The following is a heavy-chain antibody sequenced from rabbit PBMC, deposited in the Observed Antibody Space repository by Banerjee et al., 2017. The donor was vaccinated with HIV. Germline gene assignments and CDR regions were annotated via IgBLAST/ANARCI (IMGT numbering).Heavy chain of an antibody. Sequence: QEQLEESGGDLVKPEGSLTLTCTASGFSFNSGYDMCWVRQAPGKGLEWIACIDAGNSGSTYSATWAKGRFTLSKTSSTTVTLQMTSLTAADTATYFCARDAGTSFSTYGMDLWGPGTLVTVS. J-gene: IGHJ6*01. V-gene: IGHV1S45*01. CDR3: ARDAGTSFSTYGMDL. D-gene: IGHD8-1*01. CDR1: GFSFNSGYD. CDR2: IDAGNSGST.